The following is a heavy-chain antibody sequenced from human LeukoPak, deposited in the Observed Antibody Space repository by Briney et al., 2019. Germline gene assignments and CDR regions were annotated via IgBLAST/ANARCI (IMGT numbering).Heavy chain of an antibody. V-gene: IGHV3-21*01. Sequence: PGGSLRLSCAASGFTFSSYSMNWVRQTPGKGLEWVSSISSSSSYIYYADSVKGRFTISRDNAKNSLYLQMNSLRAEDTAVYYCARGGSSRYTITSWGQGALVTVSS. D-gene: IGHD6-13*01. CDR1: GFTFSSYS. CDR2: ISSSSSYI. J-gene: IGHJ5*02. CDR3: ARGGSSRYTITS.